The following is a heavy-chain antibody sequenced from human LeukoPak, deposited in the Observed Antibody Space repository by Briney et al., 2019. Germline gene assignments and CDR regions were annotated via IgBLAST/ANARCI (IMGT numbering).Heavy chain of an antibody. CDR2: IYYSGNT. D-gene: IGHD3/OR15-3a*01. Sequence: SETLSLTCTVSGVSISSSNSYWGRIRQPPGKGLEWIGSIYYSGNTYYNASLKSQVSISIDTSKNQFSLRLTSVTAADTAVYYCARQTGSGLFILPGGQGTLVTVS. V-gene: IGHV4-39*01. CDR1: GVSISSSNSY. CDR3: ARQTGSGLFILP. J-gene: IGHJ4*02.